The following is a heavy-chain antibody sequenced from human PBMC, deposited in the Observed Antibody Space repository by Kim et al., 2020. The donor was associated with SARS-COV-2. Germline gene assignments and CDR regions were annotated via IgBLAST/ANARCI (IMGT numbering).Heavy chain of an antibody. J-gene: IGHJ6*02. CDR2: IYYSGST. D-gene: IGHD6-25*01. CDR3: ARAPSAAGHSYFGMDV. Sequence: SETLSLTCTVSGGSMNTYYWIWIRQPPEKGLEWIANIYYSGSTSYNPSLKSRVTISVDTSKNQFSLNLRSVTAADTAVYYCARAPSAAGHSYFGMDVWGQGTTVTVSS. V-gene: IGHV4-59*01. CDR1: GGSMNTYY.